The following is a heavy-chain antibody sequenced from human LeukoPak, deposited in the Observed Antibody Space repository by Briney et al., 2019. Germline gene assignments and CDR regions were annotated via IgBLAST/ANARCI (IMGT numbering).Heavy chain of an antibody. J-gene: IGHJ4*02. CDR3: VSFYETY. CDR2: INSDGSWT. Sequence: PSETLSLTCTVSRGPISSHYWSWIRQPPGKGLVWVSHINSDGSWTSYADSVKGRFTISKDNAKNTVYLQMNSLRAEDTAVYYCVSFYETYWGRGTLVTVSS. CDR1: RGPISSHY. D-gene: IGHD2/OR15-2a*01. V-gene: IGHV3-74*01.